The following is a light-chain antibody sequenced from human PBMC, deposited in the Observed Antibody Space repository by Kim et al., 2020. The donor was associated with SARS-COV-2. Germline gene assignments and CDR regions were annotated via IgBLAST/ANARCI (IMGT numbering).Light chain of an antibody. V-gene: IGKV3-11*01. CDR1: QGVSNY. J-gene: IGKJ3*01. CDR2: YAS. Sequence: EIVLTQSPATLSLSPGQRATLSCKASQGVSNYLSWYQQKPGQAPRLLIYYASNRATGIPARFSGSGSGTDFTLTISSLEPEDSAVYYCQQRSNWPPVFTFGPGTKVDIK. CDR3: QQRSNWPPVFT.